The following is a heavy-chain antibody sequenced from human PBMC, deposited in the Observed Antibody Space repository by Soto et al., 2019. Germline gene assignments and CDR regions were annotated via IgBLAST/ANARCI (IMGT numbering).Heavy chain of an antibody. D-gene: IGHD2-15*01. CDR3: ARRLRGCSGGSCYSHFDY. CDR1: GGSISSYY. J-gene: IGHJ4*02. Sequence: PSETLSLTCTVSGGSISSYYWSWIRQPPGKGLEWIGYIYYSGSTNYNPSLKSRVTISVDTSKNQFSLKLSSVTAADTAVYYCARRLRGCSGGSCYSHFDYWGQGTLVTVSS. V-gene: IGHV4-59*08. CDR2: IYYSGST.